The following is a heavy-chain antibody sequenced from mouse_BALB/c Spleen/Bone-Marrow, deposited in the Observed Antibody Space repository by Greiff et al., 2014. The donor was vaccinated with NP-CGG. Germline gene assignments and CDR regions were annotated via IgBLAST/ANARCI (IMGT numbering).Heavy chain of an antibody. CDR3: ARWEYYAMDY. CDR1: GFNIKDTY. Sequence: EVQLQQSEVELVKPGASVKLSCTASGFNIKDTYMHWVKQRPEQGLEWIGRIDPANGNTKYDPKFQGKATITADTSSNTAYLQLSSLTSEDTAVYYCARWEYYAMDYWGQGTSVTVSS. V-gene: IGHV14-3*02. CDR2: IDPANGNT. J-gene: IGHJ4*01. D-gene: IGHD4-1*01.